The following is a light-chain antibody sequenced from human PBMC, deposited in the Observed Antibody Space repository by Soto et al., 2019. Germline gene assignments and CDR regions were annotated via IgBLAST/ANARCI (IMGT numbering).Light chain of an antibody. Sequence: IVMTQSPDSLAVSLGERATINCKSSQSVLYIPNNQNYLAWYQQKPGQPPKLLIYGASTRQSGVPDRFSGSGSGTDFTLTISSLQAEDVAVYYCQPYRGDPPRTFGQGTKVAIK. CDR1: QSVLYIPNNQNY. V-gene: IGKV4-1*01. J-gene: IGKJ1*01. CDR3: QPYRGDPPRT. CDR2: GAS.